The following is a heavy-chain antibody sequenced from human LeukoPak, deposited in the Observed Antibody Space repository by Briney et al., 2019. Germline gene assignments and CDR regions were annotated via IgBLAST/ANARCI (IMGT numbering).Heavy chain of an antibody. V-gene: IGHV4-59*12. J-gene: IGHJ4*02. Sequence: PSETLSLTCTVSGGSISSYYWSWIRQPPGKGLEWIGYIYYSGSTYYNPSLKSRVTISVDTSKNQFSLKLSSVTAADTAVYYCARDSSGPFDYWGQGTLVTVSS. D-gene: IGHD6-19*01. CDR2: IYYSGST. CDR3: ARDSSGPFDY. CDR1: GGSISSYY.